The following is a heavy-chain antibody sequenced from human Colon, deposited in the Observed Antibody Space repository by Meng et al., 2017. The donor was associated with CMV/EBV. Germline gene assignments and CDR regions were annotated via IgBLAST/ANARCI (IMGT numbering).Heavy chain of an antibody. Sequence: SGFPFTNSWMSWVRQAPGKGLEWVGLIKREKDGGTIDYAAPVKDRFIISKDDSKNTLYLQMNSLRTEDTAVYYCATTVLVPASNIDFWGQGTLVTVSS. V-gene: IGHV3-15*01. J-gene: IGHJ4*02. D-gene: IGHD2-8*02. CDR2: IKREKDGGTI. CDR3: ATTVLVPASNIDF. CDR1: GFPFTNSW.